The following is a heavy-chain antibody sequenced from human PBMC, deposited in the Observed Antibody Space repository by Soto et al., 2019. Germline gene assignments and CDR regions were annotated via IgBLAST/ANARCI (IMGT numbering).Heavy chain of an antibody. CDR2: IIPIFGTA. Sequence: SVKVSCKASGGTFSSYAISWVRQSPGQGLEWMGGIIPIFGTANYAQKFQGRVTITADESTSTAYMELSSLRSEDTAVYYCGDGGGGIVGATHPYYYYGMDVWGQGTTVTVSS. CDR1: GGTFSSYA. V-gene: IGHV1-69*13. J-gene: IGHJ6*02. D-gene: IGHD1-26*01. CDR3: GDGGGGIVGATHPYYYYGMDV.